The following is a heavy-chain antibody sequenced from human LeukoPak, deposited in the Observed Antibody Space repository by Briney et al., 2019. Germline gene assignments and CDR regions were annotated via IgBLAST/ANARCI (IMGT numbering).Heavy chain of an antibody. Sequence: GGSLRLSCAASGFTFSSYGMHWVRQAPGKGLEWVAFIRYDGSNRNYADSVKGRFTISRDNSRNTLYLQMNGLRAEDTAVYYCAKGGYSYDSSGHNYFDYWGQGTLVTVSS. CDR1: GFTFSSYG. J-gene: IGHJ4*02. V-gene: IGHV3-30*02. CDR3: AKGGYSYDSSGHNYFDY. CDR2: IRYDGSNR. D-gene: IGHD3-22*01.